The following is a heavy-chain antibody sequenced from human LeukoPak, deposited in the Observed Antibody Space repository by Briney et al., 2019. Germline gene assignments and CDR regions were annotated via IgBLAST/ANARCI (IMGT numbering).Heavy chain of an antibody. CDR2: IYSGGST. J-gene: IGHJ4*02. D-gene: IGHD6-13*01. CDR1: GFTVSSNY. CDR3: ARSGYSSSWAVDY. Sequence: GGSLRLSCAASGFTVSSNYMSWVRQAPGKGLGWVSVIYSGGSTYYADSVKGTFTISRDNSKNTLYLQMNSLRAEDTAVYYCARSGYSSSWAVDYWGQGTLVTVSS. V-gene: IGHV3-66*01.